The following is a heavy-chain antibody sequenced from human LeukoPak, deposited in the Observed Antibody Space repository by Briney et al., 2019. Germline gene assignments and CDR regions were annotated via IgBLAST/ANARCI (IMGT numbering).Heavy chain of an antibody. V-gene: IGHV3-23*01. CDR3: AKDRLGAMMYFDF. CDR1: GFTFSTYG. J-gene: IGHJ4*02. D-gene: IGHD1-26*01. Sequence: GGSLRLSCEASGFTFSTYGMSWVRRAPGKGLEWVSAIRGSGGSTYYADSVKGRVTISRDNSKNTLYLQVNSLRVEDTAVYYCAKDRLGAMMYFDFWGQGTLVTVSS. CDR2: IRGSGGST.